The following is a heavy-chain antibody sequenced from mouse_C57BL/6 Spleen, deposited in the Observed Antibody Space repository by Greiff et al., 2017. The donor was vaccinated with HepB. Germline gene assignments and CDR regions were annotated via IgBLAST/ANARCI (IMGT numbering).Heavy chain of an antibody. J-gene: IGHJ2*01. Sequence: EVQLVESGGGLVQPKGSLKLSCAASGFTFNTYAMHWVRQAPGKGLEWVARIRSKSSNYATYYADSVKDRFTISRDDSQSMLYLQMNNLKTEDTAMYYCVREGIYYYGSSWYYFDYWGQGTTLTVSS. V-gene: IGHV10-3*01. CDR1: GFTFNTYA. CDR3: VREGIYYYGSSWYYFDY. CDR2: IRSKSSNYAT. D-gene: IGHD1-1*01.